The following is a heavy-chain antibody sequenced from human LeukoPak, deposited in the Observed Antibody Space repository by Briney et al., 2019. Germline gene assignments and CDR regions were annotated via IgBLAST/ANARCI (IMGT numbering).Heavy chain of an antibody. CDR2: IYPGDSDT. Sequence: GESLKISCKGSGYSFTSYWIGWVRQMPGKGLEWMGIIYPGDSDTRYSPSFQGQVTLSADKSISTAYLLWSSLKASDTARYYCARRGVSNYFDYWGQGTLVTVSS. J-gene: IGHJ4*02. CDR1: GYSFTSYW. CDR3: ARRGVSNYFDY. D-gene: IGHD3-10*01. V-gene: IGHV5-51*01.